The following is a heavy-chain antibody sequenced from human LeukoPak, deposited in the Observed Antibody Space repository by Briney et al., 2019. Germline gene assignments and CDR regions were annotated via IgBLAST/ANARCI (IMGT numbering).Heavy chain of an antibody. D-gene: IGHD4-17*01. Sequence: VASVRVSCKTSGYTFSNFGINWVRQAPGQGLEWMGWINPNSGGTNYAQKFQGRVTMTRDTSISTAYMELSRLRSDDTAVYYCARYGDYPLYYFDYWGQGTLVTVSS. CDR3: ARYGDYPLYYFDY. V-gene: IGHV1-2*02. CDR1: GYTFSNFG. CDR2: INPNSGGT. J-gene: IGHJ4*02.